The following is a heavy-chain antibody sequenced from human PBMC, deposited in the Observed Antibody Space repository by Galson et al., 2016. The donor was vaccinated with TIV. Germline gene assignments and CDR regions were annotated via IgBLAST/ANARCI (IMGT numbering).Heavy chain of an antibody. CDR1: GFSFIDYS. CDR2: MKEEGTEQ. CDR3: ARWRGRQSEFES. V-gene: IGHV3-7*01. Sequence: SLRLSCAASGFSFIDYSMSWVRQAPGTGLEWVASMKEEGTEQYNVNAVKGRFTISRDGARNSVYLQMNSLGVEDTAVYCCARWRGRQSEFESWGQGTLVTVSS. J-gene: IGHJ4*02. D-gene: IGHD3-3*01.